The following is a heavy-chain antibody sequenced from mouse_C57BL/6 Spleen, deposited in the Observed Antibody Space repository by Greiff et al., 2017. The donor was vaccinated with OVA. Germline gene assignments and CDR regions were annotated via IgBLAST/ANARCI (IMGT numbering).Heavy chain of an antibody. D-gene: IGHD1-1*01. CDR2: INPSSGYT. CDR1: GYTFTSHT. J-gene: IGHJ4*01. CDR3: ARTGNSSYNAFDY. Sequence: QVQLQQSGAELARPGASVKMSCKASGYTFTSHTMHWVKQRPGQGLEWIGYINPSSGYTKYNQKFKDKATLTADKSSSTAYMQLSSLTSEDSAVYYCARTGNSSYNAFDYWGQGTSVTVS. V-gene: IGHV1-4*01.